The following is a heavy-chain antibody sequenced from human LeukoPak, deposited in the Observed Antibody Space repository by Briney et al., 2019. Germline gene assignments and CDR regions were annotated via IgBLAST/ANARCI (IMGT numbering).Heavy chain of an antibody. J-gene: IGHJ4*02. CDR3: ARDQSTTALSEY. Sequence: GGSLRLSCAASGFTFNAYTLTWVRQAPGKQPEWLAAVTGGHGVTYYADSVRGRFTISRDNSRNTLYLQMTGLTAEDAAVYYCARDQSTTALSEYWGQGTLVAVSS. CDR1: GFTFNAYT. D-gene: IGHD1-7*01. CDR2: VTGGHGVT. V-gene: IGHV3-23*01.